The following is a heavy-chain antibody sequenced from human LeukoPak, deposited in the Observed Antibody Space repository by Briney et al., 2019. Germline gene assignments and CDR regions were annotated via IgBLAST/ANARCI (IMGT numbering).Heavy chain of an antibody. D-gene: IGHD3-10*01. CDR3: AREWRFQGSGSYYTPYYYMDV. V-gene: IGHV1-69*13. CDR2: IIPIFGTA. J-gene: IGHJ6*03. CDR1: GGTFSSYA. Sequence: SVRVSCKASGGTFSSYAISSVRQAPGQGLEWMAGIIPIFGTANYAQTFQGRVTITADDSTSTAYMELSSLRSEDTAVYYCAREWRFQGSGSYYTPYYYMDVWGKGTTVTVSS.